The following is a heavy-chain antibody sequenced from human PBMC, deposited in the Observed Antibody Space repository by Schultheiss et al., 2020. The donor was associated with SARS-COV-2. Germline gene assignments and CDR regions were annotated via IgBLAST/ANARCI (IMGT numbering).Heavy chain of an antibody. CDR2: FDPEDGET. Sequence: ASVKVSCKVSGYTLTELSMHWVRQAPGKGLEWMGGFDPEDGETIYAQKFQGRVTMTEDTSTDTAYMELSSLRSEDTAVYYCAREVRHYYDSSGTSDYWGQGTLVTVSS. V-gene: IGHV1-24*01. CDR3: AREVRHYYDSSGTSDY. D-gene: IGHD3-22*01. J-gene: IGHJ4*02. CDR1: GYTLTELS.